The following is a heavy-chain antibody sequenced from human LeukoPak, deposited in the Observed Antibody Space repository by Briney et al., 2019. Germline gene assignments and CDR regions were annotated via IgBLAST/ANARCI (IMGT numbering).Heavy chain of an antibody. V-gene: IGHV3-30*03. CDR1: GFTFSSYG. CDR2: VSSDGSIK. J-gene: IGHJ4*02. CDR3: ARGYSSSRLGYFDY. Sequence: GGSLRLSCVASGFTFSSYGIHWVRQAPGKGLEWVAVVSSDGSIKYNADSVKGRFTISRDTSKNTVYLQMNSLGAEDTAFYYCARGYSSSRLGYFDYWGQGTLVTVSS. D-gene: IGHD6-13*01.